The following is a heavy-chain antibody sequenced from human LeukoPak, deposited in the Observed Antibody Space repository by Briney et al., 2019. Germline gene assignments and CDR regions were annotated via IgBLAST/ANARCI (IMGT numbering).Heavy chain of an antibody. CDR3: AKDCEGWFDP. CDR1: GFTFSSYA. CDR2: ISSNGGST. Sequence: GGSLRLSCAASGFTFSSYAMHWVRQAPGKGLEYVSAISSNGGSTYYANSVKGRFTISRDNSKNTLYLQMGSLRAEDTAVYYCAKDCEGWFDPWGQGTLVTVSS. V-gene: IGHV3-64*01. J-gene: IGHJ5*02.